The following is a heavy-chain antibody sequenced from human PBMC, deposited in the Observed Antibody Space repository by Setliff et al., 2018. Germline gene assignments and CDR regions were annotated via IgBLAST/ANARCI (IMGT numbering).Heavy chain of an antibody. V-gene: IGHV3-30*04. J-gene: IGHJ4*02. CDR1: GFTFSNYA. CDR2: IPYDGSNQ. Sequence: RLSCAASGFTFSNYAMSWVRQAPGRGLEWVGYIPYDGSNQFYPDSLKGRFTISRDNSRNTLYLQMNSLRVEDTAVYYCVRVRSSLAVPGSADYWGQGTLVTVSS. CDR3: VRVRSSLAVPGSADY. D-gene: IGHD6-19*01.